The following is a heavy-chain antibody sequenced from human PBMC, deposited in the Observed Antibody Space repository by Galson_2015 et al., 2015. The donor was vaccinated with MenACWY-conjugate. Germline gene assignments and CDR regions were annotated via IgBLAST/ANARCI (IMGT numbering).Heavy chain of an antibody. CDR1: GFSFSAYA. CDR2: ISGSGRT. V-gene: IGHV3-23*01. Sequence: SLRLSCAASGFSFSAYAMTWVRQGPGKGLEWVSTISGSGRTYYADSVKGQFTISRDNSKNTLYLQMNSLRADDTAVYYCAKYTAYVSGSLLTPFDPWGQGTLVTVSS. CDR3: AKYTAYVSGSLLTPFDP. D-gene: IGHD3-10*01. J-gene: IGHJ5*02.